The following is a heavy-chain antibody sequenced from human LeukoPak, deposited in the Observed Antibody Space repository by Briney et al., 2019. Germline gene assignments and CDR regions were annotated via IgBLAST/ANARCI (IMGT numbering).Heavy chain of an antibody. J-gene: IGHJ4*02. D-gene: IGHD3-10*01. Sequence: ESLKISCKASGYTFTHQWIGWVRQKSGSGLEWMGIIYPRDSDTRYSPSFQGHVSISADTSINTAYLGWSRLEASDTAIYYCARHSDVIGAIWGQGTLVTVSS. V-gene: IGHV5-51*01. CDR3: ARHSDVIGAI. CDR2: IYPRDSDT. CDR1: GYTFTHQW.